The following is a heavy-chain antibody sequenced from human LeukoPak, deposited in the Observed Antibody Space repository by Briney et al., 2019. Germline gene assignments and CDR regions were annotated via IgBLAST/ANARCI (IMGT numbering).Heavy chain of an antibody. V-gene: IGHV3-66*01. CDR2: IYSGGST. CDR3: ARDFDTFGDAFDI. D-gene: IGHD3-16*01. Sequence: GGSLRLSCAASGFTVSSNYMSWVRQAPGKGLEWVSVIYSGGSTYYADSVKGRFTISRDNSKNTLYLQMNSLRAEDTAVYYCARDFDTFGDAFDIWGQGTMVTVSS. J-gene: IGHJ3*02. CDR1: GFTVSSNY.